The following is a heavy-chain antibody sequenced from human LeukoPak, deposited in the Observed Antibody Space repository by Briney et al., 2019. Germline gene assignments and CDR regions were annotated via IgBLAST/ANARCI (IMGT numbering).Heavy chain of an antibody. CDR2: IRSKANSYAT. Sequence: PGGSLRLSCAASGFTFSGSAMHWVRQASGKGLEWVGRIRSKANSYATAYAASVKGRFTISRDDSKNTAYLQMNSLKTEDTAVYYCTNYDYYDSSGYSPGDYWGQGTLVTVSS. J-gene: IGHJ4*02. CDR3: TNYDYYDSSGYSPGDY. V-gene: IGHV3-73*01. D-gene: IGHD3-22*01. CDR1: GFTFSGSA.